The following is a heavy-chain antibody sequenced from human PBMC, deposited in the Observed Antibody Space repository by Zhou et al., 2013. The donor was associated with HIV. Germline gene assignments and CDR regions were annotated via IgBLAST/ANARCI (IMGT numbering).Heavy chain of an antibody. J-gene: IGHJ5*02. Sequence: QVQLQQWGAGLLKPSQTLSLTCAVYGGSFGGYYWSWIRQPPGKGLEWIGEINHSGSSNYNPSLKSRVAISVDTSKNQFSLRLNSVTAADTAVYFCARGLVFFAESFYSSTSRGSHWFDPVGPGNSWSPSPQ. CDR2: INHSGSS. CDR3: ARGLVFFAESFYSSTSRGSHWFDP. D-gene: IGHD2-2*01. V-gene: IGHV4-34*01. CDR1: GGSFGGYY.